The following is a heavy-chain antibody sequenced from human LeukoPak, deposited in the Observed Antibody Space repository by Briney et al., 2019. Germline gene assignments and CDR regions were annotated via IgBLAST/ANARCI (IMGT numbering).Heavy chain of an antibody. CDR2: INPSGGST. CDR3: AREGGLPFGWFDP. J-gene: IGHJ5*02. CDR1: GYTFTSYY. Sequence: ASVKVSCKASGYTFTSYYMHWVRQAPGQGLEWMGIINPSGGSTSYAQKFQGRVTMTRDMSTSTVYMELSSLRSEDTAAYYCAREGGLPFGWFDPWGQGTLVTVSS. D-gene: IGHD3-16*01. V-gene: IGHV1-46*01.